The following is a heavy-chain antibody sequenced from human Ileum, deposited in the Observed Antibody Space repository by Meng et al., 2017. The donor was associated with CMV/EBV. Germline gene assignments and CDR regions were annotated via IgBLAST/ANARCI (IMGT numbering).Heavy chain of an antibody. D-gene: IGHD1-26*01. J-gene: IGHJ4*02. CDR1: GFTVSSNY. CDR2: IYSGGST. Sequence: GGSLRLSCAASGFTVSSNYMSWVRQAPGKGLEWVSVIYSGGSTYYADSVKGRFTISRDNSKNTLYLQMNSLRAEDTAVYFCARLSGGHLNTYYLDHWGQGTLVTVSS. CDR3: ARLSGGHLNTYYLDH. V-gene: IGHV3-53*01.